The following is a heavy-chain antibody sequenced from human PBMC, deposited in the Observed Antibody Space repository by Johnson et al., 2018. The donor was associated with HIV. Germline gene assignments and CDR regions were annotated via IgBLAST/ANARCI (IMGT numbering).Heavy chain of an antibody. CDR1: GFTFSNAW. Sequence: QVQLVESGGGLVKPGGSLRLSCAASGFTFSNAWMSWVRQAPGKGLEWVAFIRYDGSNKYYADSVKGRFTISRDNSKNTLYLQMNSLRPEDTALYYCAKEVPDKFDVWGQGTMVTVSS. V-gene: IGHV3-30*02. J-gene: IGHJ3*01. CDR2: IRYDGSNK. CDR3: AKEVPDKFDV.